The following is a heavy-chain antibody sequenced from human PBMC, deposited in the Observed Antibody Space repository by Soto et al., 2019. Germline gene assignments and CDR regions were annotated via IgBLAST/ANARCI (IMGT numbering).Heavy chain of an antibody. D-gene: IGHD2-15*01. CDR2: IDPSDSYT. Sequence: PGESLKISCKGSGYSVTSYWISWVRQMPGKGLEWMGRIDPSDSYTNYSPSFQGHVTISADKSISTAYLQWSSLKASDTAMYYCASDQVDVNYYYYGMDVWGQGTTVTVSS. J-gene: IGHJ6*02. CDR1: GYSVTSYW. CDR3: ASDQVDVNYYYYGMDV. V-gene: IGHV5-10-1*01.